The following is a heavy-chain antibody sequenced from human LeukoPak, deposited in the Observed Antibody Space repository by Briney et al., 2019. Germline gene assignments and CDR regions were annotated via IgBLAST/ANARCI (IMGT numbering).Heavy chain of an antibody. CDR2: MNPNSGNT. V-gene: IGHV1-8*01. Sequence: RASVKVSCKASGYTFTSYDFNWLRQATGQGPEWMGWMNPNSGNTGYAQKFQGRVTMTRNTSISTAYMELSSLRSEDTAVYYCARGLLIAAADYWGQGTLVTVSS. D-gene: IGHD6-13*01. J-gene: IGHJ4*02. CDR1: GYTFTSYD. CDR3: ARGLLIAAADY.